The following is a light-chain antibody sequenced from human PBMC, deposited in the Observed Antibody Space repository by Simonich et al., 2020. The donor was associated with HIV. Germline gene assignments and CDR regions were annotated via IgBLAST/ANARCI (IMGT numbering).Light chain of an antibody. V-gene: IGKV1-5*03. Sequence: DIQMTQSPSTLSASVGERVTIPCRASQSISSWLAWYQQKTGKAPKILIYKAYSLESGVPSRFSGSGSGTEFTLTISSLQPDDFATYYCQQYNSYPLTFGGGTKVEIK. J-gene: IGKJ4*01. CDR2: KAY. CDR1: QSISSW. CDR3: QQYNSYPLT.